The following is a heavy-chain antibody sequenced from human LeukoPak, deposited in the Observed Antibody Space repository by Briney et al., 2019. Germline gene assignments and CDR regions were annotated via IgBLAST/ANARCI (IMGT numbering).Heavy chain of an antibody. V-gene: IGHV1-69*05. D-gene: IGHD5-18*01. J-gene: IGHJ4*02. CDR1: GYTFTSYD. Sequence: ASVKVSCKASGYTFTSYDINWVRQATGQGLEWMGGIIPIFGTANYAQKFQGRVTITTDESTSTAYMELSSLRSEDTAVYYCARGGNSYGYVTPLYYFDYWGQGTLVTVSS. CDR2: IIPIFGTA. CDR3: ARGGNSYGYVTPLYYFDY.